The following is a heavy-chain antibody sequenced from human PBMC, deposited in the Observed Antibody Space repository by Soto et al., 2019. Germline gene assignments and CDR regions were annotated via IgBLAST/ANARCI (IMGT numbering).Heavy chain of an antibody. CDR2: IWYDGSNK. V-gene: IGHV3-33*01. D-gene: IGHD5-12*01. CDR1: GFTFSSYG. CDR3: ATIGVPVATPYRGAFDI. Sequence: GGSLRLSCAASGFTFSSYGMHWVRQAPGKGLEWVAVIWYDGSNKYYADSVKGRFTISRDNSKNTLYLQMNSLRAEDTAVYYCATIGVPVATPYRGAFDIWGQGTMVTVSS. J-gene: IGHJ3*02.